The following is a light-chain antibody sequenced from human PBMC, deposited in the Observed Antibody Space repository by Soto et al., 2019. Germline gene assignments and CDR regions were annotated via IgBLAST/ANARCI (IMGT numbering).Light chain of an antibody. J-gene: IGLJ3*02. Sequence: QAVVTQSPSVSASLGASVKLTCTLSSGHSTYAIAWHQQQPEKGPRYLMKINSDGSHSKGDGIPDRFSGSRSGAERSLTISSLQSEDEADYYCQTWGTGIRVFGGGTKVTVL. CDR2: INSDGSH. CDR3: QTWGTGIRV. CDR1: SGHSTYA. V-gene: IGLV4-69*02.